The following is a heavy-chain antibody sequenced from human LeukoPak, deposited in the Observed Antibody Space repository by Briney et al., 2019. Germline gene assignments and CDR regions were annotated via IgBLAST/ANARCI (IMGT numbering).Heavy chain of an antibody. Sequence: GGSLRLSCAASGFTFSNAWMSWVRQAPGKGLEWVGRIKSKTDGGTTDYAAPVKGRFTISRDDSKNTLYLQMNSLKTEDTAVYYCTIQWAYGGNDYWGQGTLVTVSS. V-gene: IGHV3-15*01. CDR1: GFTFSNAW. D-gene: IGHD4-23*01. CDR3: TIQWAYGGNDY. J-gene: IGHJ4*02. CDR2: IKSKTDGGTT.